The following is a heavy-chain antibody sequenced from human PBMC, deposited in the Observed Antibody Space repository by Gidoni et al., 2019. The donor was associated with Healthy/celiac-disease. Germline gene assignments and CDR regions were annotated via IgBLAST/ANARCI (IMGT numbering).Heavy chain of an antibody. CDR1: GGSISSGDYY. CDR3: ARGRYCSGGSCYFSGLDY. Sequence: VQLQESGPGLVKPSQTLSLTCTVSGGSISSGDYYWSWIRQPPGKGLEWIGYIYYSGSTYYNPALKSRVTISVDTSKNQFSRKLSSVTAADTAVDYCARGRYCSGGSCYFSGLDYWGQGTLVTVSS. CDR2: IYYSGST. D-gene: IGHD2-15*01. V-gene: IGHV4-30-4*01. J-gene: IGHJ4*02.